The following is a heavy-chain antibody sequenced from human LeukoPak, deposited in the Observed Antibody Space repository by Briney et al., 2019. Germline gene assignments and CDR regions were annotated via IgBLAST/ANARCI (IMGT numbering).Heavy chain of an antibody. D-gene: IGHD3-22*01. J-gene: IGHJ3*02. CDR2: IYDSGST. CDR3: ANIRHYDSLAGAFDI. CDR1: GGSISSYY. V-gene: IGHV4-59*01. Sequence: SETLSLTCTVSGGSISSYYWSWIRQPPGKGLEWIAYIYDSGSTNYNPSLKSRVTMSVDASKKHFSLKLSSVTAADTAVYYCANIRHYDSLAGAFDIWGQGTMVTVSS.